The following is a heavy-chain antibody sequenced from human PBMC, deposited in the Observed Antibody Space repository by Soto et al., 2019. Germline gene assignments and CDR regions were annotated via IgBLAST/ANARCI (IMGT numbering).Heavy chain of an antibody. Sequence: PGGSLRVSCAASGFTFSSYSMNWVRQAQGKGLEWVSSISSSSSYIYYADSVKGRFTISRDNAKNSLYLQMNSLRAEDTAVYYCARVEGYCSSTSCSPYYYYYGMDVWGQGTTVTVSS. CDR2: ISSSSSYI. V-gene: IGHV3-21*01. CDR1: GFTFSSYS. CDR3: ARVEGYCSSTSCSPYYYYYGMDV. D-gene: IGHD2-2*01. J-gene: IGHJ6*02.